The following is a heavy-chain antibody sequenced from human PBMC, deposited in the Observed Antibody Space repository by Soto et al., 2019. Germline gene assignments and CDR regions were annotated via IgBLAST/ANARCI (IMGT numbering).Heavy chain of an antibody. CDR3: ARYDGSDAFDI. J-gene: IGHJ3*02. CDR2: INHSGST. Sequence: QVQLQQWGAGLLKPSETLSLTCAVYGGSFSGYYWSWIRQPPGKGLEWIGEINHSGSTNYNPSLKSRVTLSVDTSTNQFSRKLSSLTAADTAVYYCARYDGSDAFDIWGQGTMVTVSS. V-gene: IGHV4-34*01. D-gene: IGHD3-10*01. CDR1: GGSFSGYY.